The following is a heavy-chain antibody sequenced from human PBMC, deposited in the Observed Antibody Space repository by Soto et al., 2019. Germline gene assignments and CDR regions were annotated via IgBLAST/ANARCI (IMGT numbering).Heavy chain of an antibody. CDR3: ARHGGFYFDY. D-gene: IGHD3-16*01. CDR1: GGSINAY. CDR2: IHHSGST. J-gene: IGHJ4*02. V-gene: IGHV4-4*02. Sequence: QVQLQESGPGLVQPSGTLSLTCTVSGGSINAYWSWVRQPPGKGLEWIGEIHHSGSTKYNLSLKNRVTISIDKSKNQFSLTLSSVTAAHTAVYYCARHGGFYFDYWGQGTLVTVSS.